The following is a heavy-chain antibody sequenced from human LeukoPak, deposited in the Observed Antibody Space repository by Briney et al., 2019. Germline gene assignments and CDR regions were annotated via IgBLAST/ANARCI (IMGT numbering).Heavy chain of an antibody. CDR1: GFTFSSYA. D-gene: IGHD1-26*01. V-gene: IGHV3-30*04. CDR2: ISYDGSNK. Sequence: GGSLRLSCAASGFTFSSYAMHWVRQAPGKGLEWVAVISYDGSNKYYADSVKGRFTISRDNSKNTLYLQMNSLRAEDTAVYYCARTIVGATLYVDYWGQGTLVTVSS. J-gene: IGHJ4*02. CDR3: ARTIVGATLYVDY.